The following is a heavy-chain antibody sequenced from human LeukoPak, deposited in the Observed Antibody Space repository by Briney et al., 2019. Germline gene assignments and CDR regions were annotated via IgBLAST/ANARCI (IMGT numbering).Heavy chain of an antibody. Sequence: GGSLRLSCAASGFTFDDYAMHWVRQAPGKGLEWVSGISWNSGSIGYADSVKGRFTISRDNAKNSLYLQMNSLRAEDTALYYCAKDMGPEYQLPMDVWGQGTTVTVSS. J-gene: IGHJ6*02. D-gene: IGHD2-2*01. CDR1: GFTFDDYA. CDR3: AKDMGPEYQLPMDV. V-gene: IGHV3-9*01. CDR2: ISWNSGSI.